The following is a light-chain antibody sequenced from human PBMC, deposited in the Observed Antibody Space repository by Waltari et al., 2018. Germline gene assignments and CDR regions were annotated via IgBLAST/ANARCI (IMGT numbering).Light chain of an antibody. J-gene: IGLJ3*02. CDR1: ASNMGINV. V-gene: IGLV1-44*01. CDR3: AAWDDSLNGRWV. CDR2: RSD. Sequence: QSVLTQPPSASGTPGQGVTISCSASASNMGINVLNRYQQVPGKAPKLLISRSDRRPAGVPDRFSGSKSGTSASLAISGLQSEDEADYYCAAWDDSLNGRWVFGGGTKVTVL.